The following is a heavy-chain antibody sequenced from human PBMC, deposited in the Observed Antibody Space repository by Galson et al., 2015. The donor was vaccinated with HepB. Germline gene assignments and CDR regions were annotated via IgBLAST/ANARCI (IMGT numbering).Heavy chain of an antibody. D-gene: IGHD2-2*01. CDR2: IYYSGST. CDR1: GGSISSYF. V-gene: IGHV4-59*01. Sequence: ETLSLTCTVAGGSISSYFWSWIRPPPGKGLEWIGYIYYSGSTTYNPSLKSRVTISLDTSKNQFSLKLTPVTTADTAVYYCARDSTIVVNGVGVDVFEIWGQGTMVTVSS. CDR3: ARDSTIVVNGVGVDVFEI. J-gene: IGHJ3*02.